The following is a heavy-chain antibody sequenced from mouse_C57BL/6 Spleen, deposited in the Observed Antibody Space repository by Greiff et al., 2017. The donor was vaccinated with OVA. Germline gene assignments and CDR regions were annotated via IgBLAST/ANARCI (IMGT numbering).Heavy chain of an antibody. CDR1: GFSLSTSGMG. CDR3: ARREGDYDGGGYAMDY. Sequence: QVTLKESGPGLLQSSQTLSLTCSFSGFSLSTSGMGVSWIRQPSGKGLEWLAHIYWDDDKRYNPSLKSRLTISKDTSRNQVFLKITSVDTADTATYDGARREGDYDGGGYAMDYWGQGTSVTVSS. J-gene: IGHJ4*01. V-gene: IGHV8-12*01. CDR2: IYWDDDK. D-gene: IGHD2-4*01.